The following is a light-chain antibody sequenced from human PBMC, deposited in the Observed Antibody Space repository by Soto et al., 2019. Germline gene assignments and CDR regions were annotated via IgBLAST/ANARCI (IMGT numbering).Light chain of an antibody. CDR3: QQYGNSPRYS. CDR2: ATS. V-gene: IGKV3-20*01. Sequence: EIVLTQSPGTLSLSLGERATLSCRASQSVSSNYFAWYQQKPGQAPRLLIYATSSRAAGIPDRFSGSGSGTAFTLTIRRLGPQDCAVYCCQQYGNSPRYSFGQGTRLEIK. J-gene: IGKJ2*03. CDR1: QSVSSNY.